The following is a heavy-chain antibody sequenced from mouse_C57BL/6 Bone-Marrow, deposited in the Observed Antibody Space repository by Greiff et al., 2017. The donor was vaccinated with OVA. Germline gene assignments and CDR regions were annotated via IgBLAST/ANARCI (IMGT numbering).Heavy chain of an antibody. Sequence: QVQLQQPGAELVKPGASVKLSCKASGYTFTSYWMHWVKQRPGQGLEWIGMIHPHSGSTNYNEKFKSKATLTVDKSSRTAYMQLSSLTSEDSAVYYCAREGAIYYGYGYAMDYWGQGTSVTVSS. V-gene: IGHV1-64*01. CDR2: IHPHSGST. J-gene: IGHJ4*01. CDR1: GYTFTSYW. D-gene: IGHD2-2*01. CDR3: AREGAIYYGYGYAMDY.